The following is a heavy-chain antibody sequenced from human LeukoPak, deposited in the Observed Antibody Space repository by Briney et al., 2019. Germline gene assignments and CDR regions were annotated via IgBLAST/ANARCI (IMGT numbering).Heavy chain of an antibody. Sequence: ASVKVSCKASGYTFTSYDINWVRQATGQGLEWMGRMNPNSGNTGYAQKFQGGVTMTRNTSISTAYMELSSLRSEDTAVYYCARTHTITIFGVVIRAPSAFDYWGQGTLVTVSS. CDR1: GYTFTSYD. CDR2: MNPNSGNT. J-gene: IGHJ4*02. CDR3: ARTHTITIFGVVIRAPSAFDY. D-gene: IGHD3-3*01. V-gene: IGHV1-8*01.